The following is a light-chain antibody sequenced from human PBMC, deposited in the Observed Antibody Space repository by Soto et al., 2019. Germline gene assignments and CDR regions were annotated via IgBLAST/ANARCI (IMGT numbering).Light chain of an antibody. Sequence: DPQMTQSPSPLSASVGHRVTISRRASQNSRGRLAWLQKKPGKATKLLIYAASSLESGVPQRFSGSASGKEFTLTISSLQSDDFAVYYCQQYNNWWTFGQGTKVDIK. CDR3: QQYNNWWT. CDR1: QNSRGR. J-gene: IGKJ1*01. V-gene: IGKV1-5*01. CDR2: AAS.